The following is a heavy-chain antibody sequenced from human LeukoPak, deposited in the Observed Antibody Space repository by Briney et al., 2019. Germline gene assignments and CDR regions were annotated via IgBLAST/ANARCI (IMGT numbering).Heavy chain of an antibody. J-gene: IGHJ4*02. V-gene: IGHV1-2*02. CDR3: ARASYGGNSEDYFDY. CDR1: GYTFTGYY. D-gene: IGHD4-23*01. CDR2: INPNSGGT. Sequence: ASVKVSCKASGYTFTGYYMHWVRQAPGQGLEWMGWINPNSGGTNYAQKFQGRVTMTRDTSISTAYMELSRLRPDDTAVYYCARASYGGNSEDYFDYWGQGTLVTVSS.